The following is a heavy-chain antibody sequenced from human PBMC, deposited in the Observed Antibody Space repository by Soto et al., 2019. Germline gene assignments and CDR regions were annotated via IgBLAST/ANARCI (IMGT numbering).Heavy chain of an antibody. CDR3: ARDGGHDAFDI. CDR1: GFTFSSYA. V-gene: IGHV3-30-3*01. D-gene: IGHD3-16*01. J-gene: IGHJ3*02. Sequence: QVQLVESGGGVVQPGRSLRLSCAASGFTFSSYAMHWVRQAPGKGLEWVAVISYDGSNKYYADSVKGRFTISRDNSKNTLYLQMHSLRGEDTAVYYCARDGGHDAFDIWGQGTMVTVSS. CDR2: ISYDGSNK.